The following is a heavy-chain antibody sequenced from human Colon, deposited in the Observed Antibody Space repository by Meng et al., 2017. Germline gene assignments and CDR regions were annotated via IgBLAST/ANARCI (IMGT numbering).Heavy chain of an antibody. CDR2: IDPILEAT. CDR1: GGTGNRGA. Sequence: RVQSGCEGRETGASGKVSCKASGGTGNRGAISGVRQGPGQGLGRVGGIDPILEATNYAQKVEGRVRITADDTTRTVYMEEGSLRSEDAAVYYCARGRKYDTSRDFDYWGQGTLVTVSS. J-gene: IGHJ4*02. V-gene: IGHV1-69*01. D-gene: IGHD1-14*01. CDR3: ARGRKYDTSRDFDY.